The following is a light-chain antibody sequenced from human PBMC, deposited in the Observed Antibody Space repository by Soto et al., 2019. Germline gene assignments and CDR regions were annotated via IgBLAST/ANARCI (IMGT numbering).Light chain of an antibody. Sequence: DVRMTQSPSSLSASVGDTITITCRASQTITTYLNWFQQKPGESPRLLIYGASTLHDGVPSRFSGSGSGTDFTLTISGLQPEDFATYHCQQTYGDISFGGGTKVDIK. CDR3: QQTYGDIS. V-gene: IGKV1-39*01. J-gene: IGKJ4*01. CDR1: QTITTY. CDR2: GAS.